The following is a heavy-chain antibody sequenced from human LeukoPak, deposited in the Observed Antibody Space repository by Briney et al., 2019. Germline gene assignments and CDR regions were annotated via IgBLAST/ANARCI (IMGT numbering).Heavy chain of an antibody. V-gene: IGHV3-23*01. CDR1: GVTFSTYA. J-gene: IGHJ6*02. D-gene: IGHD6-19*01. Sequence: GGSLRLSCAASGVTFSTYAMSWVRQAPGKGLEWVSAMSGSDGSTFYADSVKGRFSISRDNSKNTLYLHMNSLRAEDTALYYCATASYSSGPYYYGMDVWGHGTTVTVSS. CDR3: ATASYSSGPYYYGMDV. CDR2: MSGSDGST.